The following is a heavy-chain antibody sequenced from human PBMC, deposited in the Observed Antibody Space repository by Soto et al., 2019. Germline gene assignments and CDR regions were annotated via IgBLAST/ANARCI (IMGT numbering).Heavy chain of an antibody. J-gene: IGHJ6*02. CDR3: ARQAPMMTGYPIYYYYYGIDV. Sequence: GESLKISCKGSGYSFTSYWISWVRQMPGKGLEWMGRIDPSDSYTNYSPSFQGHVTISADKSISTAYLQWSSLKASDTAMYYCARQAPMMTGYPIYYYYYGIDVWGQGTTVTVYS. V-gene: IGHV5-10-1*01. CDR2: IDPSDSYT. CDR1: GYSFTSYW. D-gene: IGHD3-9*01.